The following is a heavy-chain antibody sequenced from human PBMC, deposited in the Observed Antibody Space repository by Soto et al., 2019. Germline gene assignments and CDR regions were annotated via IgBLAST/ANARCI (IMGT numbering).Heavy chain of an antibody. CDR2: ISWNSGSI. J-gene: IGHJ4*02. D-gene: IGHD2-2*01. V-gene: IGHV3-9*01. CDR1: GFTFDDYA. Sequence: GGSLRLSCAASGFTFDDYAMHWVRQAPGKGLEWVSGISWNSGSIGYADSVKGRFTISRDNAKNSLYLQMNSLRAEDTALYYCAKGRQDIVVVPAALFDYWGQGTLVTVSS. CDR3: AKGRQDIVVVPAALFDY.